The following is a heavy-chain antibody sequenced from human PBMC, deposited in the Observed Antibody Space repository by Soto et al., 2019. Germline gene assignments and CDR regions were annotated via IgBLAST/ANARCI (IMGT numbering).Heavy chain of an antibody. CDR1: GFTFSDYY. D-gene: IGHD3-10*01. V-gene: IGHV3-11*01. Sequence: GGSLRLSCAASGFTFSDYYMSWIRQAPGKGLEWVSYISSSGSTIYYADSLKGRFTISRDNAKNSVYLQMNSLRAEDTAVYYCARDSPRNRHIWFGELEGPEPEDAFDIWGQGTMVTVSS. J-gene: IGHJ3*02. CDR2: ISSSGSTI. CDR3: ARDSPRNRHIWFGELEGPEPEDAFDI.